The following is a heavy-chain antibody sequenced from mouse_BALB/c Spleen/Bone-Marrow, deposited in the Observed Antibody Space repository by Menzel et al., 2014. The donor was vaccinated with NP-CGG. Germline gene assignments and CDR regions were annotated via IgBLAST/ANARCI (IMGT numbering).Heavy chain of an antibody. CDR2: IDPETGGT. V-gene: IGHV1-15*01. CDR3: TSYDWFAY. Sequence: VQLQQSGAELVRPGASVTLSCKASGYTFTDYEMHWVKQTPVHGLEWIGAIDPETGGTAYNQKFKGKATLTAAKSSSAAYMELRSLTSEDSAVYYCTSYDWFAYWGQGTLVTISA. D-gene: IGHD2-12*01. CDR1: GYTFTDYE. J-gene: IGHJ3*01.